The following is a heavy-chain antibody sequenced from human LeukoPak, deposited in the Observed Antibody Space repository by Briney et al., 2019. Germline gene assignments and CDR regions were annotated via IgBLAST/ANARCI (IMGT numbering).Heavy chain of an antibody. D-gene: IGHD5-18*01. CDR1: GYTFNSYS. J-gene: IGHJ5*02. Sequence: ASVKVSCKASGYTFNSYSISWVRQAPGQGLEWMGIINPSGGSTSYAQKFQGRVTMTRDTSTSTVYMELSSLRSEDTAVYYCAAAMVNWFDPWGQGTLVTVSS. V-gene: IGHV1-46*02. CDR2: INPSGGST. CDR3: AAAMVNWFDP.